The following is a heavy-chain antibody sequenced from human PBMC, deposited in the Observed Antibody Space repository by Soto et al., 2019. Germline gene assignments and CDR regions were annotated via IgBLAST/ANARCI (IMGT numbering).Heavy chain of an antibody. CDR2: IYYSGST. V-gene: IGHV4-39*01. J-gene: IGHJ5*02. D-gene: IGHD3-10*01. CDR3: ASHRGPLVRGVISNWFDP. Sequence: QLQLQESGPGLVKPSETLSLTCTVSGGSISSSSYYWGWIRQPPGKGLEWIGSIYYSGSTYYNPSRTSRVTISVGTSKTRLSLKLSSVTAADTAVYYCASHRGPLVRGVISNWFDPWGQGTMVTVSS. CDR1: GGSISSSSYY.